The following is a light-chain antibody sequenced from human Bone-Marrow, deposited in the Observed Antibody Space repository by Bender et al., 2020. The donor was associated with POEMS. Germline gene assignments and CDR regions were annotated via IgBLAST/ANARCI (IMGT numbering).Light chain of an antibody. V-gene: IGLV1-44*01. CDR1: GSNIGGYP. CDR2: TNN. CDR3: QSYDSSLSGSYV. J-gene: IGLJ1*01. Sequence: QSVLTQPPSVSWTPGQRVTISCSGSGSNIGGYPVNWYQQLPGTAPRLLIYTNNERPSGVPDRFSGSTSGTSASLAITGLQAEDEADYYCQSYDSSLSGSYVFGTGTKVTVL.